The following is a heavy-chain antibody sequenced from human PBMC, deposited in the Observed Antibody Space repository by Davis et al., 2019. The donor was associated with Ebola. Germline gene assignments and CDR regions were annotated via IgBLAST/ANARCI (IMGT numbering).Heavy chain of an antibody. CDR3: ARNLMRIVGPGPFEY. V-gene: IGHV7-4-1*02. CDR1: GYIFTRYT. CDR2: ISTNTGNP. D-gene: IGHD2-8*01. J-gene: IGHJ4*02. Sequence: ASVKVSCKTSGYIFTRYTINWVRQAPGQGLEWMGWISTNTGNPTYAQGFTGRFVFSLDTSVSTAYVQISDLKAEDTAVYYCARNLMRIVGPGPFEYWGQGSLVTVSS.